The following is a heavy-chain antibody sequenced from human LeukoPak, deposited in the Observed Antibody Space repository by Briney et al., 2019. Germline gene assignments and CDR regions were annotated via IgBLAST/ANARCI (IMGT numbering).Heavy chain of an antibody. CDR1: GGSISSSSYY. D-gene: IGHD2-15*01. CDR3: ARREVVAVNNWFDP. CDR2: IYYSGST. J-gene: IGHJ5*02. V-gene: IGHV4-39*01. Sequence: SETLSLTCTVSGGSISSSSYYWGWIRQPPGKGLEWIGSIYYSGSTYYNPSLKSRVTISVDTSKNQFSPKLSSVTAADTAVYYCARREVVAVNNWFDPWGQGTLVTVSS.